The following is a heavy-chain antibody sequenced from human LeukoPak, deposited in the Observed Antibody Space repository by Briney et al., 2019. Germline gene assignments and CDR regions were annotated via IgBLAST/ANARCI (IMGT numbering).Heavy chain of an antibody. D-gene: IGHD6-19*01. V-gene: IGHV4-59*01. CDR3: ARDSYSGGWYIVDY. CDR1: GGSISGYS. J-gene: IGHJ4*02. CDR2: IYDSGNT. Sequence: PSETLSLTCTVFGGSISGYSWSRIRQPPGKGLEWLGFIYDSGNTNYNPSLKSRVTISRDMSRNQFSLKLSSVTAADTAVYYCARDSYSGGWYIVDYWGQGTLVTVSS.